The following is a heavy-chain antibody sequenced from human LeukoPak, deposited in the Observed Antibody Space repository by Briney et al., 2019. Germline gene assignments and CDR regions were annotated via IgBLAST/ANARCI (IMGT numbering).Heavy chain of an antibody. V-gene: IGHV3-53*01. J-gene: IGHJ6*02. D-gene: IGHD3-10*01. CDR1: GFTVSSNY. CDR2: IYNGGTT. CDR3: ARSRSQQYGSGSYSIYYGMDV. Sequence: GGSLRLSCAASGFTVSSNYMSWVRQAPGKGLEWVSVIYNGGTTYYADSVKGRFTISRDNSKNTLYLQMNSLRAEDTAVYYCARSRSQQYGSGSYSIYYGMDVWGQGTTVTVSS.